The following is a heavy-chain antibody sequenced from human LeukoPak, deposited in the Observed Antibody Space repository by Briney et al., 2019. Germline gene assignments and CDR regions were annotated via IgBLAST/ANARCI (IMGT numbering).Heavy chain of an antibody. V-gene: IGHV4-59*01. D-gene: IGHD2-15*01. CDR3: ARRVLAQICSGGSCGNKNWLDP. CDR1: GDSMSSYY. CDR2: INYSGST. J-gene: IGHJ5*02. Sequence: PSETLSLTCTVSGDSMSSYYWNWIRQPPGKGLEWIGCINYSGSTYYNPSLKSRVTISVDTSKNQFSLKLSSVTAADTAVYYCARRVLAQICSGGSCGNKNWLDPWGQGTLVTVSS.